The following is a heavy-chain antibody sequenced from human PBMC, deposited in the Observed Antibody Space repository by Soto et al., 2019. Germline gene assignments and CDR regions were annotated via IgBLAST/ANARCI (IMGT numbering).Heavy chain of an antibody. CDR2: MNPNSNNT. CDR3: EGEGNYCMDV. D-gene: IGHD3-10*01. V-gene: IGHV1-8*01. J-gene: IGHJ6*02. Sequence: QVQLVQSGAEVKKPGASVKVSCKASGYTFTSYDINWVRQTTGQGLEWMGWMNPNSNNTGYAQKFQGRVTMTRDTSISTAYMELSSLGSADTAVYYCEGEGNYCMDVWGQGTTVTV. CDR1: GYTFTSYD.